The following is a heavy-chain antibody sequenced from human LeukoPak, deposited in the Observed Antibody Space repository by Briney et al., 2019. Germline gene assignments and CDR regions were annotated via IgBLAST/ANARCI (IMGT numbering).Heavy chain of an antibody. D-gene: IGHD3-22*01. CDR3: ARRSRGYLTHDYFDY. V-gene: IGHV4-4*02. Sequence: SETLSLTCAVSGGSISSSNWWSWVRPPPGKGLEWIGEIYHSGSTNYNPSLKSRVTISVDKSKNQFSLKLSSVTAADTAVYYCARRSRGYLTHDYFDYWGQGTLVTVSS. CDR2: IYHSGST. J-gene: IGHJ4*02. CDR1: GGSISSSNW.